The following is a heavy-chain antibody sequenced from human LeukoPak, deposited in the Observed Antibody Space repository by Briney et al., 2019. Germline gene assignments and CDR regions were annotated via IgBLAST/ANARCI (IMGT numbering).Heavy chain of an antibody. D-gene: IGHD4-11*01. CDR1: GGSIRGYY. CDR2: YYASGST. J-gene: IGHJ4*02. CDR3: ARDDSPITTVTTFAY. V-gene: IGHV4-4*07. Sequence: SETLSLTCTLSGGSIRGYYWSWIRQPAGKRLEWIGRYYASGSTNYNPSLKSRVTMSVDTSKSQFSLKLSSVTAADTAVYYCARDDSPITTVTTFAYWGQGILVTVSS.